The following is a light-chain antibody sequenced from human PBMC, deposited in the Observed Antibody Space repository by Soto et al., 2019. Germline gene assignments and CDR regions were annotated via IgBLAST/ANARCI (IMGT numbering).Light chain of an antibody. CDR3: PQYGGSPIT. CDR2: GAS. J-gene: IGKJ5*01. CDR1: QSVSRR. V-gene: IGKV3-20*01. Sequence: EVVLTQSPGTLSLSPGGRATLSCRASQSVSRRLAWYQQRPGQSPRLLISGASMRASGVPVRFIGSGSGTDFTLTITRLEPEDFAVYYCPQYGGSPITFGLGTRLEIK.